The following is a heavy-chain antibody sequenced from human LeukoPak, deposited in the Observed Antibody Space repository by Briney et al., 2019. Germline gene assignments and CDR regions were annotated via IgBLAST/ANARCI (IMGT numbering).Heavy chain of an antibody. V-gene: IGHV1-46*01. CDR2: INPSGGST. D-gene: IGHD5-12*01. CDR3: AKDDSGYDNRSYYGMDV. Sequence: ASVKVSCKASGYTFTSYYMHWVRQAPGQGLEWMGIINPSGGSTSYAQKFQGRVTMTRDTSTSTVYMELSSLRSEDTAVYYCAKDDSGYDNRSYYGMDVWGQGTTVTVSS. CDR1: GYTFTSYY. J-gene: IGHJ6*02.